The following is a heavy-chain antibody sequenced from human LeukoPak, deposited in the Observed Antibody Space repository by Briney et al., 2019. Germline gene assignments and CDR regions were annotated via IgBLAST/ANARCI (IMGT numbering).Heavy chain of an antibody. J-gene: IGHJ5*02. Sequence: SETLSLTCTVSGGSISSHYWSWIRQPPGKGLEWIGYIYYSGSTNYNPSLKSRVTISVDTSKNQFSLKLSSVTAADTAVYYCARVGVHYDFWSGYYPNWFDPWGQGTLVTVSS. CDR1: GGSISSHY. CDR3: ARVGVHYDFWSGYYPNWFDP. D-gene: IGHD3-3*01. CDR2: IYYSGST. V-gene: IGHV4-59*11.